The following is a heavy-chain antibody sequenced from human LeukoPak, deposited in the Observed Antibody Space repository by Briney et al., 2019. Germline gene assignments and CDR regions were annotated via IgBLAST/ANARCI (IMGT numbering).Heavy chain of an antibody. CDR2: ISSSSSYI. Sequence: GGSLRLSCAASGFTFSSYSMNWARQAPGKGLEWVSSISSSSSYIYYADSVKGRFTISRDNAKNSLYLQMNSLRAEDTAVYYCARDGGSTVFGVVIINPYYYYGMDVWGQGTTVTVSS. J-gene: IGHJ6*02. CDR3: ARDGGSTVFGVVIINPYYYYGMDV. V-gene: IGHV3-21*01. D-gene: IGHD3-3*01. CDR1: GFTFSSYS.